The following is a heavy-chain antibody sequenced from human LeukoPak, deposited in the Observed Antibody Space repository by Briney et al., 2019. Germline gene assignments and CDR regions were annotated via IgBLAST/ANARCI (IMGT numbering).Heavy chain of an antibody. V-gene: IGHV3-7*01. D-gene: IGHD2-21*02. J-gene: IGHJ3*02. Sequence: GGSLRLSCAASGFTFTSYSMNWVRQAPGKGLEWVANIKQDGSEKYYVDSVKGRFTISRDNAKNSLYLQMNSLRAEDTAVYYCASTYVVVTAVHDAFHIWGQGTMVTVSS. CDR3: ASTYVVVTAVHDAFHI. CDR2: IKQDGSEK. CDR1: GFTFTSYS.